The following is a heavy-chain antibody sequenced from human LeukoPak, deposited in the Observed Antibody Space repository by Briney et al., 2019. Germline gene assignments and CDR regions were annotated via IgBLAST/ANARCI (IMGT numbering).Heavy chain of an antibody. D-gene: IGHD1-26*01. J-gene: IGHJ3*02. CDR3: ARGHSGSYQRTDAFDI. V-gene: IGHV3-21*01. Sequence: GGSLRLSGAAYGFTFTSYSLNWVRQAPGTGLEWVSSISESGRYIYFRASLKGRFTVSRDNAENSLYLQMNGLRVEDTAVYYCARGHSGSYQRTDAFDIWGRGTLVTVSS. CDR1: GFTFTSYS. CDR2: ISESGRYI.